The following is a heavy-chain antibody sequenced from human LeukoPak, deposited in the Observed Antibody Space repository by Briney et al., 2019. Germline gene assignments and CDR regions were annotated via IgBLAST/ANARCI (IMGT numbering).Heavy chain of an antibody. Sequence: SETLSLTCAVYGGSFSGYYWSWIRQPPGKGLEWIGEIDHSGSTNYNPSLKSRVTISVDTSKNQFSLKLSSVTAADTAVYYCARGDYVWGSYRSHHFDYWGQGTLVTVSS. CDR2: IDHSGST. J-gene: IGHJ4*02. CDR3: ARGDYVWGSYRSHHFDY. CDR1: GGSFSGYY. V-gene: IGHV4-34*01. D-gene: IGHD3-16*02.